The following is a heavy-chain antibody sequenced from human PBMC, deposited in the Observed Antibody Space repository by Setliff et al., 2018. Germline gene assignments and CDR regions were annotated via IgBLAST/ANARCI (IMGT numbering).Heavy chain of an antibody. D-gene: IGHD3-22*01. CDR2: MNPNSGNT. J-gene: IGHJ3*02. CDR3: ARDRRNYYDCSGYRAFDI. V-gene: IGHV1-8*02. CDR1: GYTFTSYD. Sequence: ASVKVSCKASGYTFTSYDINWVRQATGQGLEWMGWMNPNSGNTGYAQKFQGRVTMTRNTSISTAYMELSSLRSEDTAVYYCARDRRNYYDCSGYRAFDIWGQGTMVTVSS.